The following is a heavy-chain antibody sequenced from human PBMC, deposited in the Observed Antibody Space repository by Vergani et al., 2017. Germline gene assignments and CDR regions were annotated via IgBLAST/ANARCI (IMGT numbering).Heavy chain of an antibody. D-gene: IGHD6-13*01. CDR1: GFTFSSYS. CDR3: ARVKEAAAGF. V-gene: IGHV3-21*01. J-gene: IGHJ4*02. Sequence: EVQLVESGGGLVKPGGSLRLSCAASGFTFSSYSMNWVRQAPGKGLEWVSSISSSSSYIYYADSVKGRFTISRDNAKNSLYLQLNSLRAEDTAVYYCARVKEAAAGFWGQGTLVTVSS. CDR2: ISSSSSYI.